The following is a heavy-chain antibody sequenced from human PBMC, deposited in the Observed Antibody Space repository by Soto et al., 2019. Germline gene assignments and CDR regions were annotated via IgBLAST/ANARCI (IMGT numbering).Heavy chain of an antibody. CDR3: ARDPQEGSDFWSGYSPHRGLYGMDV. V-gene: IGHV1-2*02. CDR1: GYTFTGYY. D-gene: IGHD3-3*01. Sequence: GASVKVSCKASGYTFTGYYMHWVRQAPGQGLEWMGWIDPNSGGTNYAQKFQGRVTMTRDTSISTAYMELSRLRSDDTAVYYCARDPQEGSDFWSGYSPHRGLYGMDVWGQGTTVTVSS. CDR2: IDPNSGGT. J-gene: IGHJ6*02.